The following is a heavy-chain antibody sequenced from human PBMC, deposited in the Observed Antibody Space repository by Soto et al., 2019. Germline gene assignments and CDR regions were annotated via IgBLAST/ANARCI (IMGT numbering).Heavy chain of an antibody. CDR3: ARESYSFGRAFDI. J-gene: IGHJ4*01. CDR1: GGSISSSSYY. V-gene: IGHV4-39*07. Sequence: PSETLSLTCTVSGGSISSSSYYWGWIRQPPGKGLEWIGYINYSGSTYYNPSLKSRLTISVDTSKNQFSLQLTSVIAADTALYYCARESYSFGRAFDIWGHGTLVTVSS. D-gene: IGHD5-18*01. CDR2: INYSGST.